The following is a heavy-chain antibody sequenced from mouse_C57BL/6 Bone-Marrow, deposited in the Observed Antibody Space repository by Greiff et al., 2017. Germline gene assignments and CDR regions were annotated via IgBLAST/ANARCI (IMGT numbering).Heavy chain of an antibody. CDR1: GFTFSSYT. CDR3: ASPLSPGFAY. CDR2: ISGGGGNT. V-gene: IGHV5-9*01. J-gene: IGHJ3*01. Sequence: EVQLVESGGGLVKPGGSLKLSCAASGFTFSSYTMSWVRQTPEKRLEWVATISGGGGNTYYPDSVKGRFTISRDNAKNTLYLQMSSLRSEDTALYYCASPLSPGFAYWGQGTLVTVSA.